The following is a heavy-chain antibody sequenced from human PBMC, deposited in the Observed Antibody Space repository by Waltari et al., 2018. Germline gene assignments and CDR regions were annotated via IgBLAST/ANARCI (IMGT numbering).Heavy chain of an antibody. CDR1: VDSLAARDW. D-gene: IGHD2-15*01. CDR2: IHRSGRT. CDR3: ARDRGRGLYFDS. Sequence: QLQLQQSGPGLVKPSESLSLTCPVHVDSLAARDWWSWVRQCPGGGLEWLGQIHRSGRTHYDPSIESRVTMSVDTFNNAFSLNMTSATAADTAVDYCARDRGRGLYFDSWGQGTLVTVSP. V-gene: IGHV4-4*02. J-gene: IGHJ4*02.